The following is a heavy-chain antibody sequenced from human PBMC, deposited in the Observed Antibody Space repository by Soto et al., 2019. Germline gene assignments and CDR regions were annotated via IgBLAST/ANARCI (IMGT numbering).Heavy chain of an antibody. CDR1: GYTFADYG. V-gene: IGHV1-18*01. D-gene: IGHD6-13*01. Sequence: VQLVQSGSEVKRPGASVKVSRKASGYTFADYGISWVRQAPGQGLEWMGWISTYNGHTNYAQNVQGRVTRTTDTSTNPAYMELRSLRSDDTAVYYCAREWQQLGQGDYYYYAMDVWGQGTTVTVSS. CDR2: ISTYNGHT. J-gene: IGHJ6*02. CDR3: AREWQQLGQGDYYYYAMDV.